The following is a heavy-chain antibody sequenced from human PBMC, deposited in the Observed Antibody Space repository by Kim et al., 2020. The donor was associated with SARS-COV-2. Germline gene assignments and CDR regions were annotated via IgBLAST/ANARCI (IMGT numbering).Heavy chain of an antibody. J-gene: IGHJ5*02. V-gene: IGHV1-2*06. CDR2: INPNSGCT. D-gene: IGHD2-2*02. CDR1: GYTFTGYY. CDR3: ARSNTVTPYRAHWFDP. Sequence: ASVKVSCKAAGYTFTGYYMHWVRQAPGQGLEWMGRINPNSGCTNYAQKFQGRVTMPRDTSLSTAYMARSRLRSDDTAVYYCARSNTVTPYRAHWFDPWGQGTLVTVSS.